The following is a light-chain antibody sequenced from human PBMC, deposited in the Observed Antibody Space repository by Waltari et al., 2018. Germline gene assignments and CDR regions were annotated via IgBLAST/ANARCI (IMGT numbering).Light chain of an antibody. J-gene: IGLJ3*02. CDR2: DVS. Sequence: QSALTQPASVSGSPGQSITISCYGPSSAIGFYNYFSWYQQHPGKAPKLIIYDVSQRPSGVSDRFSGSKSGNTASLTISGLQAEDEADYYCNSYTGSSSWVFGGGTKVTVL. CDR1: SSAIGFYNY. V-gene: IGLV2-14*01. CDR3: NSYTGSSSWV.